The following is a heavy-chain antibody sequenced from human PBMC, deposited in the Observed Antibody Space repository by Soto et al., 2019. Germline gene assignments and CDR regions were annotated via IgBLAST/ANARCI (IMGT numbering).Heavy chain of an antibody. CDR1: GFSFSTYA. V-gene: IGHV3-23*01. CDR2: ISGSGINT. D-gene: IGHD5-18*01. CDR3: EKDRDAAMVPDFDY. J-gene: IGHJ4*02. Sequence: PGGSLRLACAASGFSFSTYAMNWVLQAPGKGLEWVSIISGSGINTYYADSVKGRFTISRDNSKKTLYLQMNSLRADDTAIYYCEKDRDAAMVPDFDYWRQGTLVTVSS.